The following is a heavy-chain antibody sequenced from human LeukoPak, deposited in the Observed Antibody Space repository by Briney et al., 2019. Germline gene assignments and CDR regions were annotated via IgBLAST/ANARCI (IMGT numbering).Heavy chain of an antibody. CDR2: ISSSGSTI. V-gene: IGHV3-11*01. D-gene: IGHD2-21*02. Sequence: GGSLRLSCAASGFTFSDYYMSWIRQAPGKGQEWVSYISSSGSTIYYADSVKGRFTISRDNAKNSLYLQMNSLRAEDTAVYYCARDLAYCGGDCYSGYFDYWGQGTLVTVSS. J-gene: IGHJ4*02. CDR1: GFTFSDYY. CDR3: ARDLAYCGGDCYSGYFDY.